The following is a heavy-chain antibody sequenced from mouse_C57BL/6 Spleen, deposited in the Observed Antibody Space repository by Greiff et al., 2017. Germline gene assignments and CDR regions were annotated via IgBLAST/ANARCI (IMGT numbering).Heavy chain of an antibody. V-gene: IGHV14-2*01. D-gene: IGHD1-1*01. CDR2: IDPEDGET. Sequence: EVKLMESGAELVKPGASVKLSCTASGFNIKDYYMHWVKQRTEQGLEWIGRIDPEDGETKYAPKFQCKATITADTSSNTAYLQLSSLTSEDTAVYYCARRAVGGYFDYWGQGTTLTVSS. CDR1: GFNIKDYY. CDR3: ARRAVGGYFDY. J-gene: IGHJ2*01.